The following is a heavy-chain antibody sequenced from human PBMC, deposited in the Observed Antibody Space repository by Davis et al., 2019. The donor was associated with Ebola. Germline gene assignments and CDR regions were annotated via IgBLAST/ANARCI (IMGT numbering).Heavy chain of an antibody. Sequence: SVKVSCKASGYTFTSYGISWVRQAPGQGLEWMGGIIPIFGTANYAQKFQGRVTITADKSTSTAYMDLSSLRSEDTAVYYCANVAAVSQRDYYGMDVWGQGTTVTVSS. CDR2: IIPIFGTA. CDR1: GYTFTSYG. J-gene: IGHJ6*02. V-gene: IGHV1-69*06. D-gene: IGHD6-13*01. CDR3: ANVAAVSQRDYYGMDV.